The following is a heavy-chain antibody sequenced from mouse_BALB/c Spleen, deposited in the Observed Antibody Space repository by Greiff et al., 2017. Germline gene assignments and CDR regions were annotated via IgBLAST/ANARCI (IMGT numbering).Heavy chain of an antibody. CDR2: IWTGGGT. D-gene: IGHD2-4*01. CDR3: VRGGNDYDY. CDR1: GFSLTSYD. V-gene: IGHV2-9-2*01. J-gene: IGHJ2*01. Sequence: VQLVESGPGLVAPSQSLSITCTVSGFSLTSYDISWIRQPPGKGLEWLGVIWTGGGTNYNSAFMSRLSISKDNSKSQVFLKMNSLQTDDTAIYYCVRGGNDYDYWGQGTTLTVSS.